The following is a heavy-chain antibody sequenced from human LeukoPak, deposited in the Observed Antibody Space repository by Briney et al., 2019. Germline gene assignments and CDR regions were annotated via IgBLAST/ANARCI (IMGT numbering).Heavy chain of an antibody. Sequence: GRSLRLSCAASEFTFSYYAIHWVRQAPGKGLEWVAVISYDGANKYYADSVKGRFTISRDNSKNTLYLEMNSLRVEDTAVYYCARPYGSGSYYQRRPFDYWGQGTLVTASS. V-gene: IGHV3-30-3*01. CDR3: ARPYGSGSYYQRRPFDY. CDR2: ISYDGANK. CDR1: EFTFSYYA. D-gene: IGHD3-10*01. J-gene: IGHJ4*02.